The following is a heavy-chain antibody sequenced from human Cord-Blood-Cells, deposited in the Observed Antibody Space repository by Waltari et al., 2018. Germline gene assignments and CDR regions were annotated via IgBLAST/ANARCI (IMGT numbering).Heavy chain of an antibody. V-gene: IGHV1-69*01. J-gene: IGHJ4*02. D-gene: IGHD3-10*01. CDR3: ARGKWFGELGDY. CDR1: GGTFSSSA. CDR2: IIPIFGTA. Sequence: QVQLVQSGAEVKKPGSSVTVSCKASGGTFSSSAISWVRQAPGQGLEWRGGIIPIFGTANYAQKFQGRVTITADESTSTAYMELSSRRAEDTAVYYCARGKWFGELGDYWGQGTLVTVSS.